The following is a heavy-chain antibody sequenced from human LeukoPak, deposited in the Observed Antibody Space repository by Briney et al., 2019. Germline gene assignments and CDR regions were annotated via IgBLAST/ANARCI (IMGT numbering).Heavy chain of an antibody. Sequence: GGSLRLSCAASGFDFSSNWMHWVRHAPGQGLVWVSRIKGDGISTNYADSVKGRFTISRDIAKNTLYLQMNSLRAEDTAVYYCARDEGYCSRTSCYEASKGMDVWGQGTAVIVSS. D-gene: IGHD2-2*01. CDR3: ARDEGYCSRTSCYEASKGMDV. V-gene: IGHV3-74*01. CDR1: GFDFSSNW. J-gene: IGHJ6*02. CDR2: IKGDGIST.